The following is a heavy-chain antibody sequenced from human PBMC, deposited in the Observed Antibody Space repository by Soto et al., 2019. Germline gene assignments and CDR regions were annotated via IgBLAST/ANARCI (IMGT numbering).Heavy chain of an antibody. Sequence: SETLSLTCAVYGGSFSGYYWSWIRQPPGKGLEWIGEINHSGSTNYNPSLKSRVTISVDTSKNRFSLKLSSVTAADTAVYYCARGLFTCSGGSCYPYYYYYGMDVWGQGTTVTVSS. D-gene: IGHD2-15*01. J-gene: IGHJ6*02. V-gene: IGHV4-34*01. CDR1: GGSFSGYY. CDR3: ARGLFTCSGGSCYPYYYYYGMDV. CDR2: INHSGST.